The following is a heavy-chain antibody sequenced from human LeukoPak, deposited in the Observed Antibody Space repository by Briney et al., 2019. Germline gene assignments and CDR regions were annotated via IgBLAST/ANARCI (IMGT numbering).Heavy chain of an antibody. V-gene: IGHV3-23*01. D-gene: IGHD1-26*01. CDR3: AKSGGSYPYYFDY. Sequence: PGGSLRLSCAASGFTFSSYAMSWVRQAPGKGLEWVSAISGSGSSTYYADSVKGRFTISRDNSKNTLYLQMNSLRAEDTAVYYCAKSGGSYPYYFDYWGQGTLVTVSS. CDR1: GFTFSSYA. CDR2: ISGSGSST. J-gene: IGHJ4*02.